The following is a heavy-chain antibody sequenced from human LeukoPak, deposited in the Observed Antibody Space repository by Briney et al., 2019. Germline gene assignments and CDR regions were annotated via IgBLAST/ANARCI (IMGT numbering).Heavy chain of an antibody. CDR3: GKGVDTSYYVTWFDP. CDR2: ISGNGGST. V-gene: IGHV3-23*01. Sequence: GGSLRLSCAASGFTFSSYAMIWVRQAPGKGLEWVSVISGNGGSTYYADSVKGRFTISRDNSKNTLTLQMNSLRAEDTAIYYCGKGVDTSYYVTWFDPWGQGTLVTVSS. J-gene: IGHJ5*02. CDR1: GFTFSSYA. D-gene: IGHD3-10*01.